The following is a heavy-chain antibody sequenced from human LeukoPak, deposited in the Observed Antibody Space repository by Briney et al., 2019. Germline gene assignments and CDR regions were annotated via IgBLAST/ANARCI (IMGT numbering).Heavy chain of an antibody. D-gene: IGHD6-6*01. Sequence: PGGSLRLSCEASGFTFSNYGMNWVRQAPGRGLEWLSYISGSGSSIYYADSVKGRLTISRDNGKNSLFLQMNSLRAEDTALYYCARGGAARPDYWGQGTLVTVSS. CDR1: GFTFSNYG. CDR3: ARGGAARPDY. V-gene: IGHV3-48*01. CDR2: ISGSGSSI. J-gene: IGHJ4*02.